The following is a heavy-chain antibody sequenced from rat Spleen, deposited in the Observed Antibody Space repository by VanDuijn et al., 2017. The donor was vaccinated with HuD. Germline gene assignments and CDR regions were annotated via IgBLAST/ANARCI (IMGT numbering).Heavy chain of an antibody. CDR3: TRDRGSVDD. Sequence: EVQLVECGGGLVQPGSPLKLSCAASGFTVRSNWLHWIRQAPGQGRDWVASITNTGGSKYYPDSVKGRFTISRDSAKSNLNLQMNSLRSEDTATYYCTRDRGSVDDWGQGVMVTVSS. CDR2: ITNTGGSK. D-gene: IGHD4-3*01. J-gene: IGHJ2*01. CDR1: GFTVRSNW. V-gene: IGHV5-31*01.